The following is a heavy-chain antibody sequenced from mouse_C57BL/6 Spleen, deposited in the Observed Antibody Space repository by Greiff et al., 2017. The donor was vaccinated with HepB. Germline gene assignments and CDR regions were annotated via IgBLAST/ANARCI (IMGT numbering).Heavy chain of an antibody. CDR1: GFTFSSYA. V-gene: IGHV5-4*01. J-gene: IGHJ2*01. CDR3: ARDPRIGNPYYFDY. Sequence: VQVVESGGGLVKPGGSLKLSCAASGFTFSSYAMSWVRQTPEKRLEWVATISDGGSYTYYPDNVKGRFTISRDNAKNNLYLQMSHLKSEDTAMYYCARDPRIGNPYYFDYWGQGTTLTVSS. D-gene: IGHD2-1*01. CDR2: ISDGGSYT.